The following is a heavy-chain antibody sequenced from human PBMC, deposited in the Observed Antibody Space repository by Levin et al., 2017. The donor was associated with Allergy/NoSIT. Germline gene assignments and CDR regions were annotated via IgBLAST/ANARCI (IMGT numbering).Heavy chain of an antibody. CDR2: IYYSGST. CDR3: ARESSTSNVDY. V-gene: IGHV4-39*02. Sequence: PSETLSLTCTVSGGSISSSSYYWGWIRQPPGKGLEWIGSIYYSGSTYYNPSLKSRVTISVDTSKNQFSLKLSSVTAADTAVYYCARESSTSNVDYWGQGTLVTVSS. D-gene: IGHD2-2*01. CDR1: GGSISSSSYY. J-gene: IGHJ4*02.